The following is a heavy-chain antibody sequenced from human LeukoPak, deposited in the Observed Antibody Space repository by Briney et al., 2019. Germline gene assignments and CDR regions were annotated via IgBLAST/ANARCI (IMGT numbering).Heavy chain of an antibody. CDR3: ARGYCSGGSCYLAPSFDP. V-gene: IGHV4-61*05. J-gene: IGHJ5*02. CDR2: IYYSGST. D-gene: IGHD2-15*01. Sequence: SETLSLTCTVSGGSISSSSYYWGWIRQPPGKGLEWIGYIYYSGSTNYNPSLKSRVTISVDTSKNQFSLKLSSVTAADTAVYYCARGYCSGGSCYLAPSFDPWGQGTLVTVSS. CDR1: GGSISSSSYY.